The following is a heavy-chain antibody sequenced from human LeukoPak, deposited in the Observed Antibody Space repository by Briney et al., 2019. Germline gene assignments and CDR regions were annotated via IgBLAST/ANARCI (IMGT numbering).Heavy chain of an antibody. CDR3: AREWSGFGELPDY. Sequence: GSLRLSCAASGFTFSSHWMHWVRQAPGKGLVWVSRINSDGSSTSYADSVKGRFTISRDSAKNTLYLQMNSLRVEDTAMYYCAREWSGFGELPDYWGQGTLVTVSS. CDR2: INSDGSST. J-gene: IGHJ4*02. CDR1: GFTFSSHW. D-gene: IGHD3-10*01. V-gene: IGHV3-74*01.